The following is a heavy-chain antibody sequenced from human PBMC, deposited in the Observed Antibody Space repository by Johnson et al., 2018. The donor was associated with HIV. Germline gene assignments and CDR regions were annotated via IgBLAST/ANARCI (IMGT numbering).Heavy chain of an antibody. V-gene: IGHV3-11*04. CDR3: ARDRGGVAAAKGDHDAFDI. CDR2: ISSSGTAI. D-gene: IGHD6-13*01. Sequence: QVQLVESGGGLAQPGGSLRLSCAASGFTFSDYYMSWIRQAPGKGLEWISYISSSGTAIYYADSVKGRFTISRDNAKNSLYLQMNSLRAEDTAVYYCARDRGGVAAAKGDHDAFDIWGQGTMVTVSS. J-gene: IGHJ3*02. CDR1: GFTFSDYY.